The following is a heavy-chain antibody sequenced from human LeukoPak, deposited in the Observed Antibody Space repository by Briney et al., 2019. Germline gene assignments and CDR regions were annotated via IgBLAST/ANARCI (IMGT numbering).Heavy chain of an antibody. Sequence: ASVKLSCKASGGTFSSYAISWVRQAPGQGLEWMGGIIPIFGTANYAQKFQGRVTITTDESTSTAYMELSRLRSEDTAVYYYARDGGITIFGVVPYFDYWGQGTLVTVSS. D-gene: IGHD3-3*01. J-gene: IGHJ4*02. CDR1: GGTFSSYA. CDR2: IIPIFGTA. CDR3: ARDGGITIFGVVPYFDY. V-gene: IGHV1-69*05.